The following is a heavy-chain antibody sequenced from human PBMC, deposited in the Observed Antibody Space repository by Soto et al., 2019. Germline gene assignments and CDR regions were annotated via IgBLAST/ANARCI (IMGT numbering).Heavy chain of an antibody. CDR2: ILYSGNT. V-gene: IGHV4-59*01. Sequence: SETLSLTCNVSGGSIGGYYWNWIRQSPGRGLEWIGSILYSGNTNYNPSLSSRVTISVDPSKNQFSLKVHSVNAADTAIYYCAKSRGITGTTFNWFDSWGQGTQVTVSS. J-gene: IGHJ5*01. CDR3: AKSRGITGTTFNWFDS. CDR1: GGSIGGYY. D-gene: IGHD1-20*01.